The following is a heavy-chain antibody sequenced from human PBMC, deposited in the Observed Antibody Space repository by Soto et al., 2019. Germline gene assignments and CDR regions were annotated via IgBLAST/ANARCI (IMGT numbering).Heavy chain of an antibody. J-gene: IGHJ4*02. Sequence: GGSLRLSCAASGFTFSIYSMHWVRQAPGKGLEWVAAISYDGSNKNYADSLKGRFTISRDNSKNTLYLQITSLRAEDTAVYFRARAPGATKSRPASRFDYWGQGALVTVSS. CDR2: ISYDGSNK. V-gene: IGHV3-30-3*01. CDR3: ARAPGATKSRPASRFDY. CDR1: GFTFSIYS. D-gene: IGHD1-26*01.